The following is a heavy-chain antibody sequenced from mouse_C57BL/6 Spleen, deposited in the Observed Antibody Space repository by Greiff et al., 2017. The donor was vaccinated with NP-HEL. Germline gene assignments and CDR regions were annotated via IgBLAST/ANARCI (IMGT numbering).Heavy chain of an antibody. CDR3: ARSYYYGSSRGYFDY. D-gene: IGHD1-1*01. CDR2: IDPSDSYT. CDR1: GYTFTSYW. V-gene: IGHV1-59*01. Sequence: QVQLQQPGAELVRPGTSVKLSCKASGYTFTSYWMHWVKQRPGQGLEWIGVIDPSDSYTNYNQKFKGKATLTVATSSSTAYMQLSSLTSEDSAVYYGARSYYYGSSRGYFDYWGQGTTLTVSS. J-gene: IGHJ2*01.